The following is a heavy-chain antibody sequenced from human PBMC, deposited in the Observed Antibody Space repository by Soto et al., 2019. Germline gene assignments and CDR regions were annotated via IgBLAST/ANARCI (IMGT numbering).Heavy chain of an antibody. J-gene: IGHJ6*03. CDR2: ISSSSSTI. CDR1: GFTFSSYS. Sequence: EVQLVESGGGLVQPGGSLRLSCAASGFTFSSYSMNWVRQAPGKGLEWVSYISSSSSTIYYADSVKGRFTISRDNAKNSLYLQMNSLRAEETAVYYCARAPPYSSSLFDNYYYYMDVWGKGTTVTVSS. CDR3: ARAPPYSSSLFDNYYYYMDV. D-gene: IGHD6-13*01. V-gene: IGHV3-48*01.